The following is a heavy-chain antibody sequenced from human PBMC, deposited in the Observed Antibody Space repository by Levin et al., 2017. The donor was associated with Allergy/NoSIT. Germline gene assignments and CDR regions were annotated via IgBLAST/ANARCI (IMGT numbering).Heavy chain of an antibody. V-gene: IGHV3-23*01. CDR3: ARRNPYYFES. CDR2: ITTTGAHI. J-gene: IGHJ4*01. Sequence: QSGGSLRLSCAASGFTFSNYAMTWVRQAPGKGLEWVSFITTTGAHIFYADSVKGRFTISRDNSKNTLYLQMDSLRADDTAMYYCARRNPYYFESWGHGTVVTVSS. CDR1: GFTFSNYA.